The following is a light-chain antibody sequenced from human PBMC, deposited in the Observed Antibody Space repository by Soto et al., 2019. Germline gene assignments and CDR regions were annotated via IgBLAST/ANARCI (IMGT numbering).Light chain of an antibody. CDR1: QSVSRSY. Sequence: ENLLTQSPGTLSLSPGERATLSCRASQSVSRSYLAWYQQKPGQAPRLLIDGAPRRLIGIPDRFSGSGFGTDFTLTISRLEPEDFAIYYCQQYGVSPFTFGGGTRV. CDR2: GAP. V-gene: IGKV3-20*01. J-gene: IGKJ4*01. CDR3: QQYGVSPFT.